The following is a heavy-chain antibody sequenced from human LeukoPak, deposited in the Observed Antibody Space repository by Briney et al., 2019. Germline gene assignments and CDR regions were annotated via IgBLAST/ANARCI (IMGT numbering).Heavy chain of an antibody. J-gene: IGHJ4*02. V-gene: IGHV1-2*02. Sequence: ASVKVSCKASGYTFTGYYMHWVRQAPGQGLEWMGWINPHSGGTNYALKFQGRVTMTRDTSISTAYMDLSRLRFDDTAVYYCARTAAYYVDPEMTFDYWGQGTLVTVSS. CDR3: ARTAAYYVDPEMTFDY. CDR2: INPHSGGT. CDR1: GYTFTGYY. D-gene: IGHD4-17*01.